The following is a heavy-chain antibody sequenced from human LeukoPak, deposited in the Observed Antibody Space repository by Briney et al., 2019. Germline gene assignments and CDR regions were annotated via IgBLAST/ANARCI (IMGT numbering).Heavy chain of an antibody. V-gene: IGHV3-23*01. Sequence: GGSLRLSCAASGFTFSSHAMSWVRQAPGKGLEWVSAISGSGGSTYYADSVKGRFIISRDTYKNTLYLQMPSVRAEDTAVYYRAKDPVYYDSSGIADYWGQGTLVTVSS. CDR1: GFTFSSHA. D-gene: IGHD3-22*01. J-gene: IGHJ4*02. CDR2: ISGSGGST. CDR3: AKDPVYYDSSGIADY.